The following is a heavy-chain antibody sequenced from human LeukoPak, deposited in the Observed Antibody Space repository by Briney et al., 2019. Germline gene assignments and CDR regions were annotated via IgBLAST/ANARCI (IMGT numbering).Heavy chain of an antibody. V-gene: IGHV3-9*01. Sequence: GGSLRLSCAASGFTFDDYAMHWVRQAPGKGLEWVSGISWNSGSIGYADSVKGRFTISRDNAKNSLYLQMNSLRAEDTALYYCAKDPSRWLPPSYYFDYWGQGTLVTVSS. D-gene: IGHD5-12*01. J-gene: IGHJ4*02. CDR1: GFTFDDYA. CDR2: ISWNSGSI. CDR3: AKDPSRWLPPSYYFDY.